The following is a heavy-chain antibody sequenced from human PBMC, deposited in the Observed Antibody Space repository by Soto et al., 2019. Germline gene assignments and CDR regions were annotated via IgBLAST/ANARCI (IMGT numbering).Heavy chain of an antibody. CDR2: IRSKAYGGTT. Sequence: PGGPLRLCYAASGFTFSSYAMSWVRQAQGKGLEWVGFIRSKAYGGTTEYAASVKGRFTISRDDSKSIAYLQMNSLKTEDTAVYYCTRDQTRYSSSWYYDYWGQGTLVTVSS. D-gene: IGHD6-13*01. J-gene: IGHJ4*02. V-gene: IGHV3-49*04. CDR3: TRDQTRYSSSWYYDY. CDR1: GFTFSSYA.